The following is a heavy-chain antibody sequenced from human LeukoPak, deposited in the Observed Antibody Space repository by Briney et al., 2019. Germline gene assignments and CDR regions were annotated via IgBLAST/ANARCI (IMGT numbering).Heavy chain of an antibody. CDR2: INPSVGST. Sequence: GASVKVSCKASGYTFTNYYIHWVRQAPGQGLEWMGIINPSVGSTDYAQKFQGRVTMTTDTSTSTAYMELRSLRSDDTAVYYCARLDSCGTGYFDYWGQGTLVTVSS. J-gene: IGHJ4*02. V-gene: IGHV1-46*01. D-gene: IGHD3-22*01. CDR3: ARLDSCGTGYFDY. CDR1: GYTFTNYY.